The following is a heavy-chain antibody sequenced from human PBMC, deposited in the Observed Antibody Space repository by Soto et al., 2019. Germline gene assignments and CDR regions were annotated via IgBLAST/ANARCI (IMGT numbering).Heavy chain of an antibody. D-gene: IGHD6-19*01. CDR3: ARFPSSVAGTLADY. Sequence: ASVKVSCKASGYTFTDYYMHWVRQAPGQGLEWMGWINPNSGGTNYAQSFQGRVTMTRDTSISTAYMEVRRLRSDDTAVYYCARFPSSVAGTLADYWGQGTLVTVSS. J-gene: IGHJ4*02. V-gene: IGHV1-2*02. CDR2: INPNSGGT. CDR1: GYTFTDYY.